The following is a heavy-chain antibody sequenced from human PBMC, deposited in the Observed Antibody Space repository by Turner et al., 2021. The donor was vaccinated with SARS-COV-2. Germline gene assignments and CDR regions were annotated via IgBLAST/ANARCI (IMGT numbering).Heavy chain of an antibody. CDR1: GGTFNTYA. V-gene: IGHV1-69*01. J-gene: IGHJ5*02. D-gene: IGHD3-22*01. Sequence: QVQLVQSGAAVRMPASSLKVSCKASGGTFNTYAISWVRQAPGQGLEWVGGIIPIVGNANYAQKCQVRVTITADESTSTAYMELSSLRSEDTAVYYCARARGVDYYDSSGQRFDPWGQGTLVTVSS. CDR3: ARARGVDYYDSSGQRFDP. CDR2: IIPIVGNA.